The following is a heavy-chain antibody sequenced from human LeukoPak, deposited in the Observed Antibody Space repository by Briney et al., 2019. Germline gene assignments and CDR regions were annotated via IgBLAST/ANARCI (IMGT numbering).Heavy chain of an antibody. D-gene: IGHD6-13*01. J-gene: IGHJ4*02. V-gene: IGHV5-51*01. CDR2: IYPGDSDT. CDR3: ARYTSGYSSSWYLKD. CDR1: GYSFTSYW. Sequence: GEPLKISCKGSGYSFTSYWIGWVRQLPGKGLEWMGIIYPGDSDTRYSPSFQGQVTISADKSISTAYLQWSSLKASDTAMYYCARYTSGYSSSWYLKDWGQGTLVTVSS.